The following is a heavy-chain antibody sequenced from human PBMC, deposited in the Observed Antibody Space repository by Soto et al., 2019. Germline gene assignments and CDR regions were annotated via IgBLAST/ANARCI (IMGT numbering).Heavy chain of an antibody. V-gene: IGHV4-59*01. D-gene: IGHD3-10*01. CDR3: ARDGMVRGYYYYGMDV. CDR1: GGSISSYY. J-gene: IGHJ6*02. Sequence: LSLTCTVSGGSISSYYWSWIRQPPGKGLEWIGYIYYSGSTNYNPSLKSRVTISVDTSKNQFSLKLSSVTAADTAVYYCARDGMVRGYYYYGMDVWGQGTTVPVSS. CDR2: IYYSGST.